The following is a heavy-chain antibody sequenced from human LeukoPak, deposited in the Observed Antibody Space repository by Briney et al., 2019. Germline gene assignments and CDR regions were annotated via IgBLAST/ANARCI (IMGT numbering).Heavy chain of an antibody. Sequence: GALRLSCTVSGFIFSDFSMSWVRQAPGKGLEWVAKMSEDGNEIFYVDSVKGRFTISRDNTKKSLYLQLNSLRPEDSAVYYCARPRGCGSARCNNFDFWGQGTRVIVSS. V-gene: IGHV3-7*01. CDR3: ARPRGCGSARCNNFDF. CDR2: MSEDGNEI. D-gene: IGHD2-2*01. J-gene: IGHJ4*02. CDR1: GFIFSDFS.